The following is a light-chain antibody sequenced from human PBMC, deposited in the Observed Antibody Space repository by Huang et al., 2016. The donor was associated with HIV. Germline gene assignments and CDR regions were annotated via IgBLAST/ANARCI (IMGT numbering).Light chain of an antibody. CDR2: GTS. Sequence: EIVMTQSPATLSVSPGERATLSCRASQSVSSNLAWYPQKPGQAPRLLIYGTSTRATGIPAWFSGSGSGTEFTLTISSLQSEDFAVYYCQQYNNWPYTFGQGTKLEIK. V-gene: IGKV3-15*01. CDR1: QSVSSN. J-gene: IGKJ2*01. CDR3: QQYNNWPYT.